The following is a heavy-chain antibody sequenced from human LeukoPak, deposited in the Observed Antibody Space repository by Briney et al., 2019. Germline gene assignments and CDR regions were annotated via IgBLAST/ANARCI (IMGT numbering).Heavy chain of an antibody. CDR3: ARGANIYDFWSGYYIASNDAFDI. D-gene: IGHD3-3*01. Sequence: ASVKVSCKASGYTFTSYDINWVRQATGQGLEWMGWMNPNSGNTGYAQKFQGRVTITRNTSISTAYMELSSLRSEDTAVYYCARGANIYDFWSGYYIASNDAFDIWGQGTMVTVSS. CDR1: GYTFTSYD. CDR2: MNPNSGNT. V-gene: IGHV1-8*03. J-gene: IGHJ3*02.